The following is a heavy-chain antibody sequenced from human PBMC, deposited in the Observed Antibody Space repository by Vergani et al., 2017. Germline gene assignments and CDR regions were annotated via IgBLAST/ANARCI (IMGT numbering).Heavy chain of an antibody. CDR1: GGSISSGGYY. J-gene: IGHJ4*02. CDR2: IYYSGST. CDR3: ARMGVVAAASWVDV. Sequence: QVQLQESGPGLVKPSQTLSLTCTVSGGSISSGGYYWSWIRQHPGKGLEWIGYIYYSGSTYYNPSLKSRVTISVDTSKNQFSLKLSSVTAADTAVYYCARMGVVAAASWVDVWGQGTLVTVSS. D-gene: IGHD6-13*01. V-gene: IGHV4-31*03.